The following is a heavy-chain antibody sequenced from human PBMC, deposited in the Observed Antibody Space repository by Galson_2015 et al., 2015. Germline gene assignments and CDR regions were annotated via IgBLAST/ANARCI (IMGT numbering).Heavy chain of an antibody. Sequence: SLRLSCAASGFTFDDYAMHWVRQGPGKGLEWVSGISWNSNSIGYADSVKGRFTISRDNAKNSLYLQMNSLRAEDTALYYCAKDLVQNYYYGLDVWGLGNPGHRLL. D-gene: IGHD1-1*01. V-gene: IGHV3-9*01. CDR2: ISWNSNSI. CDR3: AKDLVQNYYYGLDV. CDR1: GFTFDDYA. J-gene: IGHJ6*02.